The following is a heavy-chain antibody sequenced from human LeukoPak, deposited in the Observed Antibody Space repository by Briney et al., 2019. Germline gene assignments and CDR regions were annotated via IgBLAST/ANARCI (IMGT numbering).Heavy chain of an antibody. CDR3: ARAGGAQLKPQLDY. CDR1: GYTFIDHY. Sequence: GASVKVSCKPSGYTFIDHYLHWVRQAPGQGLEWMGRIIPILGIANYAQKFQGRVTITADKSTSTAYMELSSLRSEDTAVYYCARAGGAQLKPQLDYWGQGTLVTVSS. J-gene: IGHJ4*02. D-gene: IGHD6-6*01. CDR2: IIPILGIA. V-gene: IGHV1-69*04.